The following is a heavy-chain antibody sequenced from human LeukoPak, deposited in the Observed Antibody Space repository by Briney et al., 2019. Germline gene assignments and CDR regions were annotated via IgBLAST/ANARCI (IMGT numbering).Heavy chain of an antibody. J-gene: IGHJ5*02. CDR1: GFTFSSYG. V-gene: IGHV3-33*01. CDR2: IWYDGSNK. D-gene: IGHD2-2*01. Sequence: GGSLRLSCAAFGFTFSSYGMHWVRQAPGKGLEWVAVIWYDGSNKYYADSVKGRFTISRDNSKNTLYLQMNSLRAEDTAVYYCARADYQLLSPSYNWFDPWGQGTLVTVSS. CDR3: ARADYQLLSPSYNWFDP.